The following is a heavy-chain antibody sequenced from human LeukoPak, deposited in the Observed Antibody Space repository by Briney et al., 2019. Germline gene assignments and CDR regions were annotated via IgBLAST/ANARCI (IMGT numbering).Heavy chain of an antibody. CDR3: ARDLAYSRLDY. CDR1: GFTFSSYW. CDR2: INPDGNKK. V-gene: IGHV3-7*01. J-gene: IGHJ4*02. D-gene: IGHD5-18*01. Sequence: GGSLRLSCAASGFTFSSYWMNWVRQAPGKGLEWVASINPDGNKKYSADSVKGRFTISRDNAENSLYLQMNSLRVEDTAFYYCARDLAYSRLDYWGQGMLVTVSS.